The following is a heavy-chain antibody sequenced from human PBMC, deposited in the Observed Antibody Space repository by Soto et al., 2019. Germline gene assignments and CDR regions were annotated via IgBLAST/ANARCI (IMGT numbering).Heavy chain of an antibody. CDR3: ARGPPWMDALDI. D-gene: IGHD5-12*01. V-gene: IGHV4-39*01. Sequence: SETRSLTCTVSGGSISSSSYYWGWIRQPPGKGLEWIGSIFYSGSTYYNPSLKSRVTISVDTSKNQFSLKLSSVTAADTAVYYCARGPPWMDALDIRAQGTNVPVSS. CDR2: IFYSGST. CDR1: GGSISSSSYY. J-gene: IGHJ3*02.